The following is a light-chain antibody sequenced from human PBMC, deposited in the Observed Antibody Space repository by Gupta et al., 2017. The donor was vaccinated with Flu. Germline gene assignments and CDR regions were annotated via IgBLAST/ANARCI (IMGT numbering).Light chain of an antibody. V-gene: IGLV1-40*03. CDR2: GDT. CDR1: SSNIGAGYD. CDR3: QSYDSSLSGWV. Sequence: VTIACTGSSSNIGAGYDVHWYQQLPGTAPKVLILGDTNRPSGVPDRFSGSTSGASASLAITALQTEDEADYYCQSYDSSLSGWVFGGGTKLTVL. J-gene: IGLJ3*02.